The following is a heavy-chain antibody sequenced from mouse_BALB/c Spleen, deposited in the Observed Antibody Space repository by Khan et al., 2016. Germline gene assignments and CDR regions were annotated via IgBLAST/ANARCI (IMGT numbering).Heavy chain of an antibody. Sequence: EVKLEESGGGLVQPGGSMKLSCVASGFTFSNYWMNWVRQSPEKGLEWVAEIRLKSNNYATHYAESVKGRFTISRDDSKSSVYLQMNNSRAEDTGIYYCTKLDYCYAMDYWGQGTSVTVSS. D-gene: IGHD2-13*01. CDR3: TKLDYCYAMDY. V-gene: IGHV6-6*02. J-gene: IGHJ4*01. CDR2: IRLKSNNYAT. CDR1: GFTFSNYW.